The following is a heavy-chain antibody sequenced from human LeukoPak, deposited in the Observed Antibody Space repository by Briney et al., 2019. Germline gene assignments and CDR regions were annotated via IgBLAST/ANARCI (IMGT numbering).Heavy chain of an antibody. CDR3: ATYEGVY. Sequence: GGSLRLSCAASGFTFSNALMSWVRQAPGKGLEWVGRIKSRTDGGATEYAAPVQGRSTISRDDSKNMLYLQMNSLKTEDTAVYYCATYEGVYWGQGTLVTVSS. CDR1: GFTFSNAL. D-gene: IGHD3-10*01. CDR2: IKSRTDGGAT. V-gene: IGHV3-15*01. J-gene: IGHJ4*02.